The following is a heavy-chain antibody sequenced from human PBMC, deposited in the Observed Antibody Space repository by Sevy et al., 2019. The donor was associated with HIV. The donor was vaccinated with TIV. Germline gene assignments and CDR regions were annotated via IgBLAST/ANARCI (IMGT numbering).Heavy chain of an antibody. CDR3: ARNNCSITNCYMGDVFDI. V-gene: IGHV3-21*01. Sequence: GGSLRLSCAASGFTFSSYSMNWVRQAPGKGLEWVSSISGISNYIYYAYSMKGRFTVSRDNARNSLYLKMNSLRAEDTAVYYCARNNCSITNCYMGDVFDIWGQGTMVTVSS. CDR1: GFTFSSYS. D-gene: IGHD2-2*02. CDR2: ISGISNYI. J-gene: IGHJ3*02.